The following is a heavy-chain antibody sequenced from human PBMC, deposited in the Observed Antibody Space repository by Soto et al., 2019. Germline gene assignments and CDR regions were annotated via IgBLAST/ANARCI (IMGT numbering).Heavy chain of an antibody. D-gene: IGHD3-10*01. CDR1: GFTFSMYG. CDR2: TASDGTNT. CDR3: ARKNPGRVSELPDY. Sequence: QVQLVESGGGVVQPGNSVRLSCAASGFTFSMYGMHWVRQAPGKGLEWVAVTASDGTNTFYGDSVKGRFTISRDNPRATLYLQMNSLRPDDTAVYYCARKNPGRVSELPDYWGQGTLVTVSS. V-gene: IGHV3-30*03. J-gene: IGHJ4*02.